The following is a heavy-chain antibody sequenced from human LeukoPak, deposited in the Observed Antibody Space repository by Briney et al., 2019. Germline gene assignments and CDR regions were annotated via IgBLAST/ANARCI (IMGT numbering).Heavy chain of an antibody. J-gene: IGHJ4*02. CDR3: ARVFCRSITCPVDY. V-gene: IGHV3-48*04. CDR2: ISSSITTI. Sequence: GGSLRLSCAASEFTFITYSMNWVRQAPGKGLEWISYISSSITTIYYADSVRGRFTISRDNAKNSLYLQMNSLTAEDTAVYYCARVFCRSITCPVDYRGQGILVTVSS. CDR1: EFTFITYS. D-gene: IGHD2-2*01.